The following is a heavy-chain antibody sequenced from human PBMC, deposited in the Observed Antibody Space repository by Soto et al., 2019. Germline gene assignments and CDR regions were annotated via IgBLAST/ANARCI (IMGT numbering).Heavy chain of an antibody. CDR1: GGSISSYY. V-gene: IGHV4-59*01. CDR2: IYYSGNT. CDR3: ARETRPNYCSSTSCYAGVGMDV. Sequence: SETLSLTCTVSGGSISSYYWSWIRQPPGKGLEWIGYIYYSGNTNYNPARKSRVTISVDTSKNQFSLKLSSVTAADTAVYYCARETRPNYCSSTSCYAGVGMDVWGQGTTVTVSS. D-gene: IGHD2-2*01. J-gene: IGHJ6*02.